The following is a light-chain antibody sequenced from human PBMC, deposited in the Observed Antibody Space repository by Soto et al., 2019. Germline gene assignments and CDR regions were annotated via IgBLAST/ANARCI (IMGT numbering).Light chain of an antibody. CDR2: DAS. CDR3: QQYDNPHET. V-gene: IGKV1-33*01. J-gene: IGKJ1*01. CDR1: QDISNY. Sequence: DIQMTQSPSSLSASVGDRVTITCQASQDISNYLNWYQQKPGKAPKLLIYDASNLETGVPSRFSGSGSGTDFTFTISSLQPEDIATYYCQQYDNPHETFGQGTKVEIK.